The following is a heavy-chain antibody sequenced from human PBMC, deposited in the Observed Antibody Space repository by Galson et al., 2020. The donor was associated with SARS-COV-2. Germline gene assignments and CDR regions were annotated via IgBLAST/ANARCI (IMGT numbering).Heavy chain of an antibody. CDR1: GYSFTSYW. Sequence: GESLKISCKGSGYSFTSYWIGWVRQMPGKGLEWMGIIYPGDSDTRYSPSFQGQVTISADKSISTAYLQWSSLKASDTAMYYCARWPDPTEYSSSSGHYYYGMDVWGQGTTVTVSS. CDR2: IYPGDSDT. V-gene: IGHV5-51*01. D-gene: IGHD6-6*01. CDR3: ARWPDPTEYSSSSGHYYYGMDV. J-gene: IGHJ6*02.